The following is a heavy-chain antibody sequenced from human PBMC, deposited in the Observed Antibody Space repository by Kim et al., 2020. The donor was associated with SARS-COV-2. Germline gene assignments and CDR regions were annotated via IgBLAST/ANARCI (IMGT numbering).Heavy chain of an antibody. CDR1: GYTLTAVS. CDR2: FDPEDGET. CDR3: AIFLPFYFDSSAYYCLDY. D-gene: IGHD3-22*01. V-gene: IGHV1-24*01. Sequence: ASVKVSCKVSGYTLTAVSMHWVRQAPGKGLEWMGGFDPEDGETTYARKFQGIVTMTEATSTNTAFMQLSGLRSEDTAVYYCAIFLPFYFDSSAYYCLDYWGRGSLMTVSS. J-gene: IGHJ4*02.